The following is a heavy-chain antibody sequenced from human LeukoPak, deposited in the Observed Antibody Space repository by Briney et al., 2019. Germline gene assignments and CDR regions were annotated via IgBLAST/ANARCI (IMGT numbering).Heavy chain of an antibody. J-gene: IGHJ6*02. V-gene: IGHV4-39*01. CDR2: IYYGGST. CDR3: ARTQGYCTTSSCSQYYYGMDV. D-gene: IGHD2-2*01. CDR1: GGSVGSSSYF. Sequence: SETLSLTCTVSGGSVGSSSYFWDWIRQPPGKGLEWIGTIYYGGSTYYNPSLKSRVTISADTSRNQFSLKLRSVTAADTAVYYCARTQGYCTTSSCSQYYYGMDVWGQGTTVTVSS.